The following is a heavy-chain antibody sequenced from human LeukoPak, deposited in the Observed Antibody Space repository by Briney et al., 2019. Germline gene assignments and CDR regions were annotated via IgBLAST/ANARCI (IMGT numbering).Heavy chain of an antibody. Sequence: PLETLSLTCTVSGGSISSYYWSWIRQPAGKGLEWIGRIYTSGSTNYDPSLKSRVTMSVDTSKTQFSLKLSSVTAADTAVYYCARGWKYTSGYRVTELGSGYSDYWGQGTLVTVSS. CDR1: GGSISSYY. J-gene: IGHJ4*02. D-gene: IGHD3-9*01. V-gene: IGHV4-4*07. CDR3: ARGWKYTSGYRVTELGSGYSDY. CDR2: IYTSGST.